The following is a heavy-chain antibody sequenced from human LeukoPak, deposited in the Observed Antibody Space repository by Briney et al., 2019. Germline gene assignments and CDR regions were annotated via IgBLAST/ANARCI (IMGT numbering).Heavy chain of an antibody. CDR1: GFTFSSYS. V-gene: IGHV3-21*01. CDR2: MSSSSNFI. D-gene: IGHD7-27*01. J-gene: IGHJ4*02. Sequence: GRSLRLSCAASGFTFSSYSLNWVRQAPGKGLEWVSSMSSSSNFIYYADSLKGRFTISRDNAKNSLYLQMNSLRAEDTAVYYCARDLNWGFDYWGQGTLVTVSS. CDR3: ARDLNWGFDY.